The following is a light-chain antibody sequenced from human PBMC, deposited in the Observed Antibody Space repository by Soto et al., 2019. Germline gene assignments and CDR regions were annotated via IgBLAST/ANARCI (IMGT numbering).Light chain of an antibody. Sequence: DIQMTQSPATLSASVGDRVTITCRASQSISSWLAWYQQKPGKAPKLLIYDASSLESGVPSRFSGSGSGTEIPLTSSSLQPDDFATYYYQQYNSYWTFGQGTKVDIK. CDR1: QSISSW. CDR3: QQYNSYWT. V-gene: IGKV1-5*01. J-gene: IGKJ1*01. CDR2: DAS.